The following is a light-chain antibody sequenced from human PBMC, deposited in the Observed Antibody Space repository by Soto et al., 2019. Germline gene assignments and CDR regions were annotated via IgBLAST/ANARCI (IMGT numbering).Light chain of an antibody. V-gene: IGLV2-14*01. J-gene: IGLJ1*01. CDR1: SSDVGGYNY. CDR2: DVR. Sequence: QSVLTQPASVSGSPGQSITISCTGTSSDVGGYNYVSWCQQHPGKAPKLMIYDVRNRPPGVSNRFSGSKSVNTASLTISGLQAEDEADYYCSSYTTISTYVFGTGTKVTVL. CDR3: SSYTTISTYV.